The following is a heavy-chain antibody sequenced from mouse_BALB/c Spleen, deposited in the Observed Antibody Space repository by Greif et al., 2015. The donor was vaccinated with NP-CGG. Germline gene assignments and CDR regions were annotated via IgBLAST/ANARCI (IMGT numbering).Heavy chain of an antibody. CDR3: AGDYDGYYYFDY. Sequence: VQLQESGPGLVKPSQSLFLACSITGFPITSGYYWIWIRQSPGKPLEWMGYITHSGETFYNPSLQSPISITRETSKNQFFLQLNSVTTEDTAMYYCAGDYDGYYYFDYWGQGTTLTVSS. CDR1: GFPITSGYY. V-gene: IGHV12-3*02. CDR2: ITHSGET. D-gene: IGHD2-3*01. J-gene: IGHJ2*01.